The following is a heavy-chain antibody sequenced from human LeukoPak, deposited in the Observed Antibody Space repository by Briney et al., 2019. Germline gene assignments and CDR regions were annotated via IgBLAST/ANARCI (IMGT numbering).Heavy chain of an antibody. CDR2: IRKDGSDK. D-gene: IGHD1-1*01. CDR3: ARGLHWQDY. Sequence: QTGGSLRLSCAASGFTFSGESMTWVHQAPGRGLECVANIRKDGSDKNYVASVRGRFTVSRDNAKNSLYLQMNSLRAEDTAVYYCARGLHWQDYWGRGTLVTVSP. CDR1: GFTFSGES. J-gene: IGHJ4*02. V-gene: IGHV3-7*05.